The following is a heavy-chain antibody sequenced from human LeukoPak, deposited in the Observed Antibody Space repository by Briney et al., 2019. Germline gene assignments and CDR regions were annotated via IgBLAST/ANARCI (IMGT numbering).Heavy chain of an antibody. CDR2: ISTYTGNT. CDR1: GYTFTSYG. CDR3: ARGLQENLAWLQAFSAFDI. V-gene: IGHV1-18*01. J-gene: IGHJ3*02. Sequence: ASVKVSCKASGYTFTSYGISWVRQAPGQGLEWMGWISTYTGNTNYAQNLQGRVTMTTDTSTSTVYMELRSLRSDDTAVYYCARGLQENLAWLQAFSAFDIGGQGTMVTVSS. D-gene: IGHD5-24*01.